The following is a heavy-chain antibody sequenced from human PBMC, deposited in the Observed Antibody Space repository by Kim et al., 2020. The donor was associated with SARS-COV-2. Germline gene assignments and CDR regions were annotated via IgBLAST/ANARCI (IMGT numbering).Heavy chain of an antibody. J-gene: IGHJ4*02. CDR3: AKDSRSTRSHKNWGY. V-gene: IGHV3-23*01. CDR1: GFTFSSYA. CDR2: ISGSGGST. Sequence: GGSLRLSCAASGFTFSSYAMSWVRQAPGKGLEWVSAISGSGGSTYYADSVKGRFTISRDNSKNTLYLQMNSLRAEDTAVYYCAKDSRSTRSHKNWGYWGQGTLVTVSS. D-gene: IGHD2-2*01.